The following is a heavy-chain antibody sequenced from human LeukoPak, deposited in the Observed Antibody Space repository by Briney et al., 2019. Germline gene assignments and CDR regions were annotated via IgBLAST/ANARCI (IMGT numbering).Heavy chain of an antibody. CDR2: IYSDGSI. J-gene: IGHJ4*02. Sequence: TGGSLRLSCAASGFSVRSNYISWVRQAPGKGLEWVSMIYSDGSIFHADSVKGRFTFSRDNSKNTVYLQMNSLRAEDTAVYYCGRDERGYYNSSGFYGAIDFWGQGALVTVSS. CDR1: GFSVRSNY. CDR3: GRDERGYYNSSGFYGAIDF. D-gene: IGHD3-22*01. V-gene: IGHV3-53*01.